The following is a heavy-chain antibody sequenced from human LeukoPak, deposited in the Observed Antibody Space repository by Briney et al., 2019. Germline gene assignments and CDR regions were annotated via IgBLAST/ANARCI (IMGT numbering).Heavy chain of an antibody. Sequence: PGGSLRLSCAASGFTFNSYAMSWVRQAPGKGLEWVSAISGSGGSTYYADSVKGRFTISRDNSKNTLYLQMNSLRAEDTAVYYCARNVDRVGYYYYMDVWGKGTTVTVSS. CDR2: ISGSGGST. CDR1: GFTFNSYA. CDR3: ARNVDRVGYYYYMDV. J-gene: IGHJ6*03. D-gene: IGHD1-26*01. V-gene: IGHV3-23*01.